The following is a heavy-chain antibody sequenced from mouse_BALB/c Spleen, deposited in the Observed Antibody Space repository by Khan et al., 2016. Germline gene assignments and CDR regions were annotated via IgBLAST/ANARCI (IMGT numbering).Heavy chain of an antibody. Sequence: QVQLQQSGAELAKPGASVKMSCKASGYTFTTYWMHWIKQGPGQGLEWIGYINPKTGYTECNQKFKDKATLTADKSSSTAYMQLSSLTSEDSAVYYCTREGKLDGWYVSMDYWGQGTSVTVSS. CDR2: INPKTGYT. CDR3: TREGKLDGWYVSMDY. J-gene: IGHJ4*01. V-gene: IGHV1-7*01. D-gene: IGHD2-3*01. CDR1: GYTFTTYW.